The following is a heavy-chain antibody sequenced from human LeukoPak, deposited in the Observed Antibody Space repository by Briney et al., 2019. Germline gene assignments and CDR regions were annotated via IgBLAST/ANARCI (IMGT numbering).Heavy chain of an antibody. D-gene: IGHD3-3*01. CDR1: GGSISSYY. Sequence: SGTLSLTCTVSGGSISSYYWSWIRQPAGKGLEWIGRIYTSGSTNYNSSLKSRVTMSVDTSKNQFSLKLSSVTAADTAVYYCASQRITIFGVAPHWFDPWGQGTLVTVSS. CDR3: ASQRITIFGVAPHWFDP. V-gene: IGHV4-4*07. CDR2: IYTSGST. J-gene: IGHJ5*02.